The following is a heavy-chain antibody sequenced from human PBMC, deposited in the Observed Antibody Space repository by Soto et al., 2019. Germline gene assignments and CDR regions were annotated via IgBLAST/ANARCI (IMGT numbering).Heavy chain of an antibody. CDR3: ARGEGYCSGGSCYPRFDY. V-gene: IGHV1-69*06. CDR1: GGTFSSYA. D-gene: IGHD2-15*01. J-gene: IGHJ4*02. Sequence: QVQLVQSGAEVKKPGSSVKVSCKAAGGTFSSYAISWVRQAPGQGLEGMGGIIPIFGTANYAQKFQGRVTITADKSTNTAYMELSSLRSEDTAVYYCARGEGYCSGGSCYPRFDYWGQGTLVTVSS. CDR2: IIPIFGTA.